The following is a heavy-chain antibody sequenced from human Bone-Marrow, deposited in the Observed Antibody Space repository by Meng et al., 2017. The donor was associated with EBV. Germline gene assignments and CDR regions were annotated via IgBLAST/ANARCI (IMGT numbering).Heavy chain of an antibody. Sequence: QLRLQEPGPGLVKPSETLSLTCTVSGGSISSSSYYWGWIRQPPGKGLEWIGSINYSGSTFYNPSLKTRVTISVDTSKNQFSLRLSSVTAADTALYYCAREDNASFDPWGQGTLVTVSS. CDR1: GGSISSSSYY. CDR3: AREDNASFDP. CDR2: INYSGST. V-gene: IGHV4-39*07. D-gene: IGHD2-15*01. J-gene: IGHJ5*02.